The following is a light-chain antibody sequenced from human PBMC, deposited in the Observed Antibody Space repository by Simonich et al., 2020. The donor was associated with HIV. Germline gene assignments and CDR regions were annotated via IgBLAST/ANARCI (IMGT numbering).Light chain of an antibody. V-gene: IGKV4-1*01. CDR2: WAS. J-gene: IGKJ5*01. CDR3: QQRSNWPPIT. Sequence: DIVMTQSPDSLAVSLGERATINCKSSQSLLYSFNNKNDLGWYQQKPGQPPKLLIYWASTRESGVPDRFSGSGSGTDFPLTISSLEPEDFAVYYCQQRSNWPPITFGQGTRLEIK. CDR1: QSLLYSFNNKND.